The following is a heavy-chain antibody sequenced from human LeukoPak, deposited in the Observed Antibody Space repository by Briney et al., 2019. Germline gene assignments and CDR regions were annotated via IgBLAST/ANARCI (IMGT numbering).Heavy chain of an antibody. CDR2: VYYSGST. J-gene: IGHJ4*02. D-gene: IGHD3-10*01. Sequence: SETLSLTCTVSGGSISSDYWGWVRQPPGKGLEWIGSVYYSGSTDYNPSFRGRVSISVDSAKNQFSLNLRSVTAADTAVYYCARGLLGFGEFPYAWPPGYWGQGTLVTVSS. V-gene: IGHV4-59*08. CDR1: GGSISSDY. CDR3: ARGLLGFGEFPYAWPPGY.